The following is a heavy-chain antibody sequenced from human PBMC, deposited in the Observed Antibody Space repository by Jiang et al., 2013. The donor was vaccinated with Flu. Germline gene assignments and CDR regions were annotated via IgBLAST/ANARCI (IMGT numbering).Heavy chain of an antibody. D-gene: IGHD2/OR15-2a*01. V-gene: IGHV2-5*02. CDR1: GFSLSATGVG. J-gene: IGHJ6*02. CDR2: FIGMMI. Sequence: TLTCTFSGFSLSATGVGVAWIRQPPNERPWSGLHSFIGMMISVTTPSLNSRVTVTRDTSKNQVVLTMTNMDPADSGTYYCAHGAGNITSPLHGMDVWGQGTTVTVSS. CDR3: AHGAGNITSPLHGMDV.